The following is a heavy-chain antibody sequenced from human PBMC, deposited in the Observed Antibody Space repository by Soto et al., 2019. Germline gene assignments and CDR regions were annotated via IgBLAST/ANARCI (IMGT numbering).Heavy chain of an antibody. CDR2: ISAYNGNT. CDR3: AREGRVDTAMVTFDP. CDR1: GYTFTSYC. J-gene: IGHJ5*02. V-gene: IGHV1-18*01. D-gene: IGHD5-18*01. Sequence: GASVKVCCKASGYTFTSYCMRWVRQEPGQGLEWMGWISAYNGNTNYAQKLQGRVTMTTDTSTSTAYMELRSLRSDDTAVYYCAREGRVDTAMVTFDPWGQGTLVTVSS.